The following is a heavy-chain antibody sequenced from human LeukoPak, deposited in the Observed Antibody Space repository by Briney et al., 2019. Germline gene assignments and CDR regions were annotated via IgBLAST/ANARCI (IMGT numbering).Heavy chain of an antibody. Sequence: SGGSLRLSCAASGFTFISYWMHWVRQAPGKRLVWVSRINGYGSSTDFADSVKGRFTISRDNAKNTLYLQMNSLRAEDTAVYYCARDAPGNTALDYWGQGTLVTVSS. CDR1: GFTFISYW. J-gene: IGHJ4*02. V-gene: IGHV3-74*01. D-gene: IGHD5-18*01. CDR2: INGYGSST. CDR3: ARDAPGNTALDY.